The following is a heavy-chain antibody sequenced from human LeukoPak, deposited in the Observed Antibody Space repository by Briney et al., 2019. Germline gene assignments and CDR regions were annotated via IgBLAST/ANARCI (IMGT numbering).Heavy chain of an antibody. CDR3: ARGPRGYSSSWYNNWFDP. J-gene: IGHJ5*02. Sequence: ASVKVSCKASGYTFTTYAMHWVRQAPGQRLEWMGWINAGNGNTKYAQKLQGRVTMTTDTSRSTAYMELRSLRSDDTAVYYCARGPRGYSSSWYNNWFDPWGQGTLVTVSS. CDR1: GYTFTTYA. V-gene: IGHV1-3*01. CDR2: INAGNGNT. D-gene: IGHD6-13*01.